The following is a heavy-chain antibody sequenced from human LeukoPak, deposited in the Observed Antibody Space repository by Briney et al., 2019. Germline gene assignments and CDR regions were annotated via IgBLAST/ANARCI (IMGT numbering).Heavy chain of an antibody. Sequence: ASVKVSCKASGYTFTVYYMHWVRHAPGQGLEWMGWINPNSGGTNYAQKFQGRVTMTRDTSISTAYMELSRLRSDDTAVYYCASVGVVVVTAYPYAFDIWGQGTMVTVSS. J-gene: IGHJ3*02. CDR3: ASVGVVVVTAYPYAFDI. CDR1: GYTFTVYY. D-gene: IGHD2-21*02. CDR2: INPNSGGT. V-gene: IGHV1-2*02.